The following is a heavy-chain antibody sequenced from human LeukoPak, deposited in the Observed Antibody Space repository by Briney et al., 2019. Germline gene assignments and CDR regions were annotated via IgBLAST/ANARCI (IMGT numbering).Heavy chain of an antibody. CDR2: ISSSSSTI. Sequence: PGGSLRLSCAASGFTFSSYSMNWVRQAPGKGLEWVSYISSSSSTIYYADSVKGRFTISRDNSKNTLYLQMNSLRAEDTAVYYCAKEEQWLRHFDYWGQGTLVTVSS. CDR1: GFTFSSYS. D-gene: IGHD6-19*01. V-gene: IGHV3-48*01. J-gene: IGHJ4*02. CDR3: AKEEQWLRHFDY.